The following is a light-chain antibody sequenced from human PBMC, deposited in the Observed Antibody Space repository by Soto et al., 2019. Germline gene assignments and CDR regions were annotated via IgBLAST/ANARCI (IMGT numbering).Light chain of an antibody. J-gene: IGKJ1*01. CDR1: QGISND. CDR2: AAS. V-gene: IGKV1-27*01. CDR3: QRYNSAPWT. Sequence: DIQMTQSPSSLSASVGDRVTITCRASQGISNDLAWYQQKPGKDPKLLIYAASTLQTGVTSRFSGSGSGTDFTLTISSLQPEDVATYYCQRYNSAPWTFGQGTKVEIK.